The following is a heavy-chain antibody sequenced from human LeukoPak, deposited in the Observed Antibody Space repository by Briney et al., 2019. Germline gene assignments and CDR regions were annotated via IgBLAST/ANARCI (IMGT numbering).Heavy chain of an antibody. D-gene: IGHD2-21*02. J-gene: IGHJ5*02. Sequence: GGSLRLSCAASGFTFSDYYMSWIRQTPGKGLEWVSAISGSGGSTYYADSVKGRFTISRDNSKNTLYLQMNSLRAEDTAVYYCAKDREAYCGGDCYMFSWGQGTLVTVSS. CDR1: GFTFSDYY. CDR2: ISGSGGST. CDR3: AKDREAYCGGDCYMFS. V-gene: IGHV3-23*01.